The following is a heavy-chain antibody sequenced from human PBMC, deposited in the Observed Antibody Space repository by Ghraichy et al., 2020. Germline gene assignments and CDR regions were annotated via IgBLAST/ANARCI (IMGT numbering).Heavy chain of an antibody. V-gene: IGHV3-23*01. Sequence: GGSLRLSCAASGFTFNNYAMSWVRQAPGKGLEWVSAISGSADTTYYANSVRGRFTISRDNSKNSVYLQMNSLRAEDTAVYYCAWHSRWSDFDCWGQGTLVTLSS. J-gene: IGHJ4*02. CDR3: AWHSRWSDFDC. D-gene: IGHD1-26*01. CDR1: GFTFNNYA. CDR2: ISGSADTT.